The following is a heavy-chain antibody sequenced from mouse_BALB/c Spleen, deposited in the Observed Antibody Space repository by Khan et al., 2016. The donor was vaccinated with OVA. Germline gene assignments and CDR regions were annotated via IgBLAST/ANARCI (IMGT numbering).Heavy chain of an antibody. D-gene: IGHD1-1*01. V-gene: IGHV1-20*02. CDR1: GYSFTGYF. CDR3: ARKNGSDFDY. J-gene: IGHJ2*01. Sequence: EVKLLESGPELVKPGASVKISCKASGYSFTGYFMNWVMQSHGKSLEWIGRINPHIGETLYNQKFKGKATLTVDESSRTAHMELRSLASEDSAVYYCARKNGSDFDYWGQGTTRTVSS. CDR2: INPHIGET.